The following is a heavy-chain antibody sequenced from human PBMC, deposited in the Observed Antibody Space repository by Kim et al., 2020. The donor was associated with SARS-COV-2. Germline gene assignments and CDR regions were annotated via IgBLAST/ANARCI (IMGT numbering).Heavy chain of an antibody. V-gene: IGHV4-59*01. CDR2: IYYSGST. Sequence: SETLSLTCTVSGGSISSYYWSWIRQPPGKGLEWIGYIYYSGSTNYNPSLKSRVTISVDTSKNQFSLKLSSVTAADMAVYYCARGLGGSSSPFDYWGQGTLVTVSS. CDR3: ARGLGGSSSPFDY. CDR1: GGSISSYY. J-gene: IGHJ4*02. D-gene: IGHD6-6*01.